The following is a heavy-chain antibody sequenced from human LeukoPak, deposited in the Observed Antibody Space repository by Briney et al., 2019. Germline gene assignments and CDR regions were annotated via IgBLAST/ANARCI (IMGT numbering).Heavy chain of an antibody. CDR1: GGPFSGHY. J-gene: IGHJ4*02. V-gene: IGHV4-34*01. CDR2: INHSGSA. D-gene: IGHD2-2*01. CDR3: ATMRGYCSSPTCQDS. Sequence: SETLSLTCAVYGGPFSGHYWRWIRQPPGKGLEWIGEINHSGSANYSPSLKSRVTLSVDTSKNQFSLKLSSVTAADTAMYYCATMRGYCSSPTCQDSRGQGTLVTVSS.